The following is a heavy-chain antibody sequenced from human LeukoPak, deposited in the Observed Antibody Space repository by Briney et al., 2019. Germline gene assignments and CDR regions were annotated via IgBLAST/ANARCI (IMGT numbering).Heavy chain of an antibody. CDR1: GYTFTADY. V-gene: IGHV1-2*02. J-gene: IGHJ4*02. CDR3: ARDAGYCTGGSCWYFDH. D-gene: IGHD2-15*01. CDR2: INPNSGGT. Sequence: GAAVKVACTASGYTFTADYMHCVRQAPGQGLEWMGWINPNSGGTNSAQKFQGRVTMTRDTSISTAYMELSRLTSDDTAVYYCARDAGYCTGGSCWYFDHWGQGTLVTVSS.